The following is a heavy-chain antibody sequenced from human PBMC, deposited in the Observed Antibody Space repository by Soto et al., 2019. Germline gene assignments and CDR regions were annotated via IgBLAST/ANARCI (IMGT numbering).Heavy chain of an antibody. D-gene: IGHD3-22*01. J-gene: IGHJ4*02. Sequence: QVVQSGAELKKPGESLKISCRVSGYRFTNYWIGWVRQGPGKGLEWVGLIYPGDSASKYNPSFECRVTIAADRSLNTAYLQWTSLRAADSGLYFCATVPPGISLYYCESWGQGSLVPVSS. CDR3: ATVPPGISLYYCES. CDR2: IYPGDSAS. CDR1: GYRFTNYW. V-gene: IGHV5-51*01.